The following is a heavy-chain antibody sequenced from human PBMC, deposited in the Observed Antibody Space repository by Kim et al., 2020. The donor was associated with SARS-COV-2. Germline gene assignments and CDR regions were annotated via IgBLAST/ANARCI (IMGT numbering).Heavy chain of an antibody. Sequence: SETLSLTCAVSGGSISSSNWWSWVRQLPGKGLEWIGEIYHSGSTNYNPSLKSRVTISVDKSKNQFSLKLSSVIAADTAVYYCARGLVVVTIKGTVGYYYYDMDVWGQGTTVTVSS. CDR2: IYHSGST. CDR3: ARGLVVVTIKGTVGYYYYDMDV. CDR1: GGSISSSNW. V-gene: IGHV4-4*02. J-gene: IGHJ6*02. D-gene: IGHD5-12*01.